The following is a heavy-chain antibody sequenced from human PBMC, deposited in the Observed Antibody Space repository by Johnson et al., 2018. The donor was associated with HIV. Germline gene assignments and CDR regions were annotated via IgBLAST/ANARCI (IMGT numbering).Heavy chain of an antibody. CDR1: GFMFADYG. CDR3: VRDWGADYGGSLI. J-gene: IGHJ3*02. D-gene: IGHD4-23*01. Sequence: VQLVESGGGVVRPGGSLRLSCAASGFMFADYGMSWVRQAPGKGLEWVSGINWNGGSTIYYADSVKGRFTISRDNAKSSLYLQMNRLRAEDTAVYYCVRDWGADYGGSLIWGQGTMVTVSS. CDR2: INWNGGSTI. V-gene: IGHV3-20*04.